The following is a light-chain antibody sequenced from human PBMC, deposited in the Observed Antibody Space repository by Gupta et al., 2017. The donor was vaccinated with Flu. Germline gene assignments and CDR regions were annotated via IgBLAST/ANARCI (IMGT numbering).Light chain of an antibody. Sequence: DIQMTQSPSTLSASVGDRVTIACRASQSISSWLAWYQQKPGKAPNLLIYKASSLKTGVPSRFSGSGSGTEFTLTISSLQPDDFATYYCQQDNSYPWTFGQGTQV. J-gene: IGKJ1*01. CDR1: QSISSW. CDR3: QQDNSYPWT. CDR2: KAS. V-gene: IGKV1-5*03.